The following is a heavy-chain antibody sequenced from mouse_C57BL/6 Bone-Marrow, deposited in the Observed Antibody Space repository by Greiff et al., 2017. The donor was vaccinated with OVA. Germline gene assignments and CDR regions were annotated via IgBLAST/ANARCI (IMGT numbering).Heavy chain of an antibody. CDR3: ARHLYDPFAY. CDR2: ISGGGGNT. Sequence: EVMLVESGGGLVKPGGSLKLSCAASGFTFSSYTMSWVRQTPEKRLEWVATISGGGGNTYYPDSVKGRFTISRDNAKNTLYLRMSSLRSEDTALYYCARHLYDPFAYWGQGTLVTVSA. V-gene: IGHV5-9*01. CDR1: GFTFSSYT. J-gene: IGHJ3*01. D-gene: IGHD2-3*01.